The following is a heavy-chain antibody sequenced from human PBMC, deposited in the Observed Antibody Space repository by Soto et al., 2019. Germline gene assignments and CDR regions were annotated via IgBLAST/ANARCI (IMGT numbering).Heavy chain of an antibody. Sequence: SVKVSCKASGGTFSSSSISWVRQAPGQGLEWMGGIIPIFGTANYTQKFQGRVTITRDTSASTAYMELSSLRSEDTAVYYCARAYDFWASGFDYWGQGTLVTVSS. J-gene: IGHJ4*02. D-gene: IGHD3-3*01. CDR3: ARAYDFWASGFDY. V-gene: IGHV1-69*05. CDR2: IIPIFGTA. CDR1: GGTFSSSS.